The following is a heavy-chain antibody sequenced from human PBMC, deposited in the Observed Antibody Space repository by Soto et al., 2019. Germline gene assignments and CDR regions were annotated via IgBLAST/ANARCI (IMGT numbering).Heavy chain of an antibody. J-gene: IGHJ6*02. D-gene: IGHD1-1*01. V-gene: IGHV1-18*01. CDR3: ARECRPDPHWNDVGGLAYYYGMDD. CDR2: ISAYTGNT. CDR1: GYTFTSYG. Sequence: QVQLVQSGAEVKKPGASVKVSCKASGYTFTSYGISWVRQAPGQGLEWMGWISAYTGNTNYAQKLPGRVTMTTDTTTSTAYRVLRRLRSDDTAVYYCARECRPDPHWNDVGGLAYYYGMDDGGQGTTVTVSS.